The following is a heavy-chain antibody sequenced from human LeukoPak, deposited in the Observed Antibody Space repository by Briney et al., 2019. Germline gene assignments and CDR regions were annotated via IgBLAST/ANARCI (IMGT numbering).Heavy chain of an antibody. D-gene: IGHD2-15*01. CDR3: AKSGGYSLEEAFDI. J-gene: IGHJ3*02. V-gene: IGHV3-23*01. CDR2: ISSSGGNT. CDR1: GFTFSSYG. Sequence: PGGTLRLSCAASGFTFSSYGMSWVRQAPGKGLEWVSSISSSGGNTYYADSVKGRFTISRDNSKNTLYLQMNSLRAEDTAVYYCAKSGGYSLEEAFDIWGQGTMVTVSS.